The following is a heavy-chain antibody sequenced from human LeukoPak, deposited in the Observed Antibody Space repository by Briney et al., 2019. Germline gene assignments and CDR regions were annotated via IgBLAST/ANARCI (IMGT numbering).Heavy chain of an antibody. CDR1: GGSFSGYY. Sequence: SETLSLTCAVYGGSFSGYYWSWIRQPPGKGLEWIGEINHSGSTNYNPSLKSRVTISVVTSKNQFSLKLSSVTAADTAVYYCAREPHPMVRGVIIIGNWFDPWGQGALVTVSS. CDR3: AREPHPMVRGVIIIGNWFDP. CDR2: INHSGST. J-gene: IGHJ5*02. V-gene: IGHV4-34*01. D-gene: IGHD3-10*01.